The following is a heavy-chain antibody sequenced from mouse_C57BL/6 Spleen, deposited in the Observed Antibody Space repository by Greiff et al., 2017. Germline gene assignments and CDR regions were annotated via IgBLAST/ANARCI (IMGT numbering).Heavy chain of an antibody. Sequence: QVQLQQPGAELVKPGASVKLSCKASGYTFTSYWMHWVKQRPGQGLEWIGMIHPNSGSTNYNEKFKSKATLTVDKSSSTAYMQLSSLTSEDSAVYYCARRGDSNYVAMDYWGQGTSVTVSS. J-gene: IGHJ4*01. V-gene: IGHV1-64*01. CDR2: IHPNSGST. CDR3: ARRGDSNYVAMDY. CDR1: GYTFTSYW. D-gene: IGHD2-5*01.